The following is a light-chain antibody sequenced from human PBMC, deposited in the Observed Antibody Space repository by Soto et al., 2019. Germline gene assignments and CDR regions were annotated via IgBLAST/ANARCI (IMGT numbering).Light chain of an antibody. CDR2: SNN. J-gene: IGLJ2*01. Sequence: QSVLIQPPSVSGAPGQRVTIPCSGSTSNIGSHSVNWYKQLPGTAPKVVILSNNERPSGVPDRISGSKSGASASLAISGLQVEDEADYYCSAWDDSLSGHLVFGGGTKLTVL. V-gene: IGLV1-44*01. CDR1: TSNIGSHS. CDR3: SAWDDSLSGHLV.